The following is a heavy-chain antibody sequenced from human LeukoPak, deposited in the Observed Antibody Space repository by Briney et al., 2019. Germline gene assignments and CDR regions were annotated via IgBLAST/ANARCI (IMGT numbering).Heavy chain of an antibody. J-gene: IGHJ4*02. CDR2: ISWNSGSI. CDR3: AKDLVGISGYDPLDY. D-gene: IGHD3-22*01. V-gene: IGHV3-9*01. CDR1: GFTFDDYA. Sequence: PGGSLRLSCAASGFTFDDYAMHWVRQAPGKGLEWVSGISWNSGSIGYADSVKGRFTISRDNSKNTLYLQMNSLRAEDTAVYYCAKDLVGISGYDPLDYWGQGTLVTVSS.